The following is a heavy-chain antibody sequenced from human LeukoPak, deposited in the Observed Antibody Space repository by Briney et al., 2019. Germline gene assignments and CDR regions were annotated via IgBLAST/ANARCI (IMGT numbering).Heavy chain of an antibody. V-gene: IGHV3-20*04. CDR3: ARSGYNWNDVIFFDY. CDR2: INWSGGST. CDR1: GFAFDEHG. D-gene: IGHD1-1*01. J-gene: IGHJ4*02. Sequence: PGGSLRPSCTASGFAFDEHGMSWVRQVPGKGLEWVSGINWSGGSTGYADPLRGRFTISRDNAKNSLYLQMNSLRAEDTAVYYCARSGYNWNDVIFFDYWGQGILVTVSS.